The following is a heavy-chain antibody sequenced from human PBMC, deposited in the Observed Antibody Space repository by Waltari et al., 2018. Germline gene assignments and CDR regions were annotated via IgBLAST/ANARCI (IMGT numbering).Heavy chain of an antibody. V-gene: IGHV4-34*01. Sequence: QVHLQQWGAGLWKPSKTLSLTCAVSGGSFSGYSWNWIRQPPGKGLEWIGKINHSGSTNYNPSLKSRVTISVDTSKNQFSLKLSSVTAADTAVYYCARGLTEYDILTGYRNWGQGTMVTVSS. CDR3: ARGLTEYDILTGYRN. CDR1: GGSFSGYS. CDR2: INHSGST. J-gene: IGHJ4*02. D-gene: IGHD3-9*01.